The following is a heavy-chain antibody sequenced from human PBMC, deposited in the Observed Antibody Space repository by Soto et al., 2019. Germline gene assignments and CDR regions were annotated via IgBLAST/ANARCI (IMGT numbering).Heavy chain of an antibody. CDR1: GWSFGGYY. CDR2: INHRGST. Sequence: PSETLSLTCAFHGWSFGGYYWYWIRQPPGKGLEWIGEINHRGSTQYNPSLMSRATISVDMSKSQFSLRLTSVTAADTAVYYCATDYGLWTWGQGTPVTVSS. D-gene: IGHD4-17*01. V-gene: IGHV4-34*01. J-gene: IGHJ4*02. CDR3: ATDYGLWT.